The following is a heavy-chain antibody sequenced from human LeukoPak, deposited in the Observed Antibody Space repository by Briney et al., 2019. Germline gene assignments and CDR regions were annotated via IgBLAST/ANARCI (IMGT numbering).Heavy chain of an antibody. V-gene: IGHV4-39*07. J-gene: IGHJ4*02. CDR1: DDSKLSNRYD. CDR3: SRAVWATIDY. CDR2: VYYSGST. D-gene: IGHD5-24*01. Sequence: TVQDDSKLSNRYDCRYLRRPHPKGLEWIGSVYYSGSTYYNPSLKSRVTISLDTSKNQFSLNLRSVTAADTPVYCCSRAVWATIDYWGQGPLVIVYS.